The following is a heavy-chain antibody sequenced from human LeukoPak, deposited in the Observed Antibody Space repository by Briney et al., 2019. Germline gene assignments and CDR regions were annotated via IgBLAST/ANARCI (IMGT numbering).Heavy chain of an antibody. Sequence: ASVKVSCKVSGDTLTELSMHWVRQAPGKGLEWMGGFDPEDGETIYAQKFQGRVTMTEDTSTDTAYMELSSLRSEDTAVYYCATGITIFGVGSTGRAFDIWGQGTMVTVSS. CDR1: GDTLTELS. CDR3: ATGITIFGVGSTGRAFDI. D-gene: IGHD3-3*01. V-gene: IGHV1-24*01. J-gene: IGHJ3*02. CDR2: FDPEDGET.